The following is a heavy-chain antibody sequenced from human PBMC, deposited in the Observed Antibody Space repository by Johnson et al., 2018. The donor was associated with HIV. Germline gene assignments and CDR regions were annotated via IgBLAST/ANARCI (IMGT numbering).Heavy chain of an antibody. CDR3: AKDRGSPGIPAAFDI. CDR1: GFTFSSSV. D-gene: IGHD1-26*01. J-gene: IGHJ3*02. V-gene: IGHV3-30*18. Sequence: RLVESGGGVVQPGTSLRLSCAASGFTFSSSVMHWVRQAPGKGLEWVSGISVDGSNKYYADSVKGRFTISRDNSKNTLYLQMNSLRAEDTAVYYCAKDRGSPGIPAAFDIWGQGTMVTVSS. CDR2: ISVDGSNK.